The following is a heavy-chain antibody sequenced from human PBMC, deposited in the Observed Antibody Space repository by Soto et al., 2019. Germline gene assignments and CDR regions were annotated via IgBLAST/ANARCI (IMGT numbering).Heavy chain of an antibody. Sequence: ASVKVSCKASGGNVSSYAISWVRQPPGQGLEWMGRIIPIFGTANYAQKFQGRVTITADESTITAYMELSSLRSEDTAVYYCATDNNYGSGIYYFDSWCQGTLVTVSS. V-gene: IGHV1-69*13. CDR3: ATDNNYGSGIYYFDS. CDR2: IIPIFGTA. J-gene: IGHJ4*01. D-gene: IGHD3-10*01. CDR1: GGNVSSYA.